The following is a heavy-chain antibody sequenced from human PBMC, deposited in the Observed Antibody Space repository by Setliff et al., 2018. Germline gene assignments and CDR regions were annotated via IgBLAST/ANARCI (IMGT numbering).Heavy chain of an antibody. V-gene: IGHV4-39*01. CDR2: ILYSGGA. D-gene: IGHD6-6*01. CDR3: ARGRNVAARLLDS. Sequence: SETLSLTCTVSGGSISSSLYYWAFIRQPPGKGLEWIGSILYSGGAHSNPSLNSRVSISVDTSKNQFSLRLRSVTAADTAVYYCARGRNVAARLLDSWGQGARVTVSS. J-gene: IGHJ4*02. CDR1: GGSISSSLYY.